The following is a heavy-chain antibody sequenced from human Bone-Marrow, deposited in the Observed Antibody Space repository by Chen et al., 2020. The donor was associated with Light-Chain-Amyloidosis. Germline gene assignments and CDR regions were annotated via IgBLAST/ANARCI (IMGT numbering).Heavy chain of an antibody. Sequence: QLQLQESGPGLVEPSETLSLTCTVSGGSISSSSYYWGWIRPPPGKGLEWIGSIDYTGITYYNPSLKSRVTITVDMSKNKCSLILSSVTAADTAVYHCAREGPAVKKNYMDVWGKGTTVIVSS. CDR2: IDYTGIT. J-gene: IGHJ6*03. CDR1: GGSISSSSYY. CDR3: AREGPAVKKNYMDV. D-gene: IGHD2-2*01. V-gene: IGHV4-39*07.